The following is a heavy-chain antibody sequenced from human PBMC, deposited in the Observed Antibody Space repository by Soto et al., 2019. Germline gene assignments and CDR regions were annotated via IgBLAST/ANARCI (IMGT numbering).Heavy chain of an antibody. Sequence: SETLSLTCTVSGGSISSYYWSWIRQPPGKRLEWIGYIYYSGSTNYNPSLKSRGTIPVDTSKNPFSLKLSSVTAADTAVYYCAWNDAPQVGPLYFDYWGQGTLVTGS. V-gene: IGHV4-59*08. J-gene: IGHJ4*02. D-gene: IGHD1-1*01. CDR3: AWNDAPQVGPLYFDY. CDR1: GGSISSYY. CDR2: IYYSGST.